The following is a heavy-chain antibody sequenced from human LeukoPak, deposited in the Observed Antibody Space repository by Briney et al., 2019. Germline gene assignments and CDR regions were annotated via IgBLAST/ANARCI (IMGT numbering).Heavy chain of an antibody. Sequence: SVKVSCKASGGTFSSYAISWVRQAPGQGLEWMGGIIPIFGTANYAQKFQGRVTITTDESTSTAYMELSSLRSEDTAVYYCARSYLPSYNGSYYFEGWGQGTLVTVSS. J-gene: IGHJ4*02. V-gene: IGHV1-69*05. CDR2: IIPIFGTA. CDR1: GGTFSSYA. D-gene: IGHD1-26*01. CDR3: ARSYLPSYNGSYYFEG.